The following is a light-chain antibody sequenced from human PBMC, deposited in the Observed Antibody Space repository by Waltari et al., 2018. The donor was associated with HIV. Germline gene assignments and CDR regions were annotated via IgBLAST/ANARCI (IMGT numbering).Light chain of an antibody. Sequence: QSVLTQPPSASGTPGQRVTISCSGSSSNIGSYYVYWYQQRPGTAPNLHIYRKNQRPSGVPDRFSGSKSGTSASLAINGLRSEDEADYYCAAWTDSLTAVVFGGGTKLSVL. CDR3: AAWTDSLTAVV. J-gene: IGLJ2*01. CDR2: RKN. CDR1: SSNIGSYY. V-gene: IGLV1-47*01.